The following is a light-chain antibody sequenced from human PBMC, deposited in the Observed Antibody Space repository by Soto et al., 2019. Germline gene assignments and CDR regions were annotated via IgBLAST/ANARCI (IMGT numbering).Light chain of an antibody. V-gene: IGLV1-44*01. Sequence: QSVLTQPPSASGTPGQRVTISCSGSSSNIGSNTGNWYQQLPGAAPKLLIYSNNRRPSGVPDRFSGSKSGTSASLAISGLQSDAEADYYCAAWDDSLNGQVFGGGTKLTVL. CDR3: AAWDDSLNGQV. CDR1: SSNIGSNT. CDR2: SNN. J-gene: IGLJ3*02.